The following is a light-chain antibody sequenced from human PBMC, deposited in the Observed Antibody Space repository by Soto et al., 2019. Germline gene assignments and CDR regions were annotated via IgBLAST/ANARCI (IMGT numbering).Light chain of an antibody. J-gene: IGKJ1*01. CDR1: QSVCSS. CDR3: HQRQRWPRT. V-gene: IGKV3-11*01. Sequence: EIVLTQSPATLSLSPGERATLSCRASQSVCSSLSWYQQKPGQAPRLLIYDASKRATGIPARFSGSGSGTDFTLTITSLEPGDFAFYYCHQRQRWPRTFGQGTKVDI. CDR2: DAS.